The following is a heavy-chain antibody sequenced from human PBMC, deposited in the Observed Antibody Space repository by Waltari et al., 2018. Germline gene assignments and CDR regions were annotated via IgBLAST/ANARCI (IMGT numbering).Heavy chain of an antibody. Sequence: EVQLVESGGGLVKPGGSLRLSCAASGFTFSSYSMNWVRQAPGKGLEWVSSISSRSSYIYYADSVKGRFTISRDNAKNSLYLQMNSLRAEDTAVYYCARGDTYMDHWGQGTLVTVSS. D-gene: IGHD5-18*01. CDR1: GFTFSSYS. CDR2: ISSRSSYI. J-gene: IGHJ4*02. CDR3: ARGDTYMDH. V-gene: IGHV3-21*03.